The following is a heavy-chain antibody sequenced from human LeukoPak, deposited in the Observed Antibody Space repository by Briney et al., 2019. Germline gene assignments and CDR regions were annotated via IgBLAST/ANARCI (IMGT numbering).Heavy chain of an antibody. D-gene: IGHD3-3*01. CDR1: GFLFVTHA. J-gene: IGHJ4*02. CDR2: IWNDGNNK. CDR3: ARQIVGARFLESFDY. V-gene: IGHV3-33*01. Sequence: PGGSLRLSCKASGFLFVTHAMHGVRQAPAKGLEGVAVIWNDGNNKDYAESVKGRFTISRDNSKETLYLHMSGLRGEDAAVYYCARQIVGARFLESFDYWGQGTLVTVSS.